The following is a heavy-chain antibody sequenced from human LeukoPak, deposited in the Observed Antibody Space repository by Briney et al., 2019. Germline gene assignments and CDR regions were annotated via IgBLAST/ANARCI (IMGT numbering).Heavy chain of an antibody. CDR3: ARARSSYGYGDAFDI. CDR1: GGSISSYY. J-gene: IGHJ3*02. V-gene: IGHV4-59*01. Sequence: SETLSLTCTVSGGSISSYYWSWIRQPPGKGLEWLGYIYYSGSTNYNPSLKSRVTISVDTSKNQFSLKLSSVTAADTAVYYCARARSSYGYGDAFDIRGQGTMVTVSS. D-gene: IGHD5-18*01. CDR2: IYYSGST.